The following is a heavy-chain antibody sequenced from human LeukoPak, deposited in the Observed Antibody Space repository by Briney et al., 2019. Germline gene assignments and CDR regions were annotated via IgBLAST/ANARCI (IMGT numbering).Heavy chain of an antibody. J-gene: IGHJ6*02. D-gene: IGHD6-19*01. CDR3: ARDIPAWYSSGFDDYYGMDV. Sequence: ASVKVSCKASGGTFSSYAISWVRQAPGQGLEWMGGIIPIFGTANYAQKFQGRVTITADESTSTAYMELSSLRSEDTAVYYCARDIPAWYSSGFDDYYGMDVWGQGTTVTVSS. CDR2: IIPIFGTA. CDR1: GGTFSSYA. V-gene: IGHV1-69*13.